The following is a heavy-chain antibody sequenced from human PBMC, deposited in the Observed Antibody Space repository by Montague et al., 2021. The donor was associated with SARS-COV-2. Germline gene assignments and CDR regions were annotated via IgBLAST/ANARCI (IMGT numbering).Heavy chain of an antibody. J-gene: IGHJ4*02. CDR2: TYYMSRCSN. V-gene: IGHV6-1*01. D-gene: IGHD1-26*01. CDR3: ARERWAVGVSFDY. Sequence: CAISGDSVSSNSATWHWIRQSPSRGLEWLGRTYYMSRCSNDYAVSVRSRIIINPDTSTNQFSLQLSSVTPEDTAVYFCARERWAVGVSFDYWGQGTLVTVSS. CDR1: GDSVSSNSAT.